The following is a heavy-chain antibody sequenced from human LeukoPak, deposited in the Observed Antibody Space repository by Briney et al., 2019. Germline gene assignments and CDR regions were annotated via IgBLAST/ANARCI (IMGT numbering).Heavy chain of an antibody. D-gene: IGHD2-15*01. CDR3: ARVVVVTATPYYFDY. CDR2: IKQDGSEK. CDR1: GFTFSTFA. Sequence: GGSLRLSCAASGFTFSTFAMIWVRQPPGKGLEWVANIKQDGSEKYYVDSVKGRFTISRDNAKNSLYLQMNSLRAEDTAVYYCARVVVVTATPYYFDYWGQGTLVTVSS. V-gene: IGHV3-7*01. J-gene: IGHJ4*02.